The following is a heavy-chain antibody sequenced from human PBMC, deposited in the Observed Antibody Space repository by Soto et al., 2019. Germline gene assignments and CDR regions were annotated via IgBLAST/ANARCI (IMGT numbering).Heavy chain of an antibody. CDR3: ARELNYYDSSGYYKY. Sequence: ASVKVSCKASGYTFTSYGISWVRQAPGQGLEWMGWISAYNGNTNYAQKLQGRVTMTTDTSTSTVYMELSSLRSEDTAVYYCARELNYYDSSGYYKYWGQGTLVTVSS. V-gene: IGHV1-18*01. CDR1: GYTFTSYG. J-gene: IGHJ4*02. CDR2: ISAYNGNT. D-gene: IGHD3-22*01.